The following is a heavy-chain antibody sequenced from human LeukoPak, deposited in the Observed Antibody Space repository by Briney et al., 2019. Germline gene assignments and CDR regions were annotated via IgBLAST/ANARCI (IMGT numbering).Heavy chain of an antibody. CDR3: AKGGSGYYDILTGYFRPDY. V-gene: IGHV3-23*01. CDR1: RFTFSSYA. Sequence: GGSLRLSCAASRFTFSSYAMSWVRQAPGKGLEWVSAISGSGGSTYYADSVKGRFTISRDNSKNTLYLQMNSLRAEDTAVYYCAKGGSGYYDILTGYFRPDYWGQGTLVTVSS. CDR2: ISGSGGST. D-gene: IGHD3-9*01. J-gene: IGHJ4*02.